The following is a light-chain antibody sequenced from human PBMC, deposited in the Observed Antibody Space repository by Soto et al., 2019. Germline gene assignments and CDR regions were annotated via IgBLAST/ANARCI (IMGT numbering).Light chain of an antibody. CDR3: TSYTSDNTHV. CDR1: SSDVGEYKY. V-gene: IGLV2-14*01. Sequence: QSVLTQPASVSGSPGQSITISCTGTSSDVGEYKYVSWYQQHPGKAPKLMIYEVSNRPSGISNRFSGSKSGNTASLTISGLQAEDEADYYCTSYTSDNTHVFGTGTKLTV. CDR2: EVS. J-gene: IGLJ1*01.